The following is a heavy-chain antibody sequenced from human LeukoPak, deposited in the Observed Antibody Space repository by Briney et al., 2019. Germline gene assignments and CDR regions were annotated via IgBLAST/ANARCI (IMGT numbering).Heavy chain of an antibody. CDR2: IRYDGSNK. V-gene: IGHV3-30*02. CDR3: ARDGSRGNLVTAPDF. D-gene: IGHD2-21*02. Sequence: GGSLRLSCAASGFTFSSYGMHWVRQAPGKGLEWVAFIRYDGSNKYYADSVKGRFTISRDNAKNSLYLQMNSLRAEDTAVYYCARDGSRGNLVTAPDFWGQGTLVTVSS. CDR1: GFTFSSYG. J-gene: IGHJ4*02.